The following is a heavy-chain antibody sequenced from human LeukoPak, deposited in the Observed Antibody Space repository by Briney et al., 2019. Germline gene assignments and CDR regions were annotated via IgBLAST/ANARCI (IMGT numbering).Heavy chain of an antibody. D-gene: IGHD3-22*01. CDR3: ARGGEDTRIEAYSLDY. J-gene: IGHJ4*02. Sequence: SETLSLTRAVYGGSFSGYYWSWIRQPPGKGLEWIGEINHSGSTNYNPSLKSRVTISVDTSKNQFSLKLSSVTAADTAVYYCARGGEDTRIEAYSLDYWGQGTLVTVSS. V-gene: IGHV4-34*01. CDR2: INHSGST. CDR1: GGSFSGYY.